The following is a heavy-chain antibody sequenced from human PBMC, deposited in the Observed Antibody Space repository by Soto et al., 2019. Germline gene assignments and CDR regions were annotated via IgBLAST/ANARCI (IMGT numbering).Heavy chain of an antibody. D-gene: IGHD3-16*02. Sequence: ASVKVSCKASGYTFTAYYLHWVRQAPGQALEWMGWINANTGGTKYAQNFQGRVTMTRDTSISTAYMELSGLRSDDTAVYYCARGQAITLRGVIVRDWFDAWGQGPLVTVSS. CDR2: INANTGGT. J-gene: IGHJ5*02. V-gene: IGHV1-2*02. CDR1: GYTFTAYY. CDR3: ARGQAITLRGVIVRDWFDA.